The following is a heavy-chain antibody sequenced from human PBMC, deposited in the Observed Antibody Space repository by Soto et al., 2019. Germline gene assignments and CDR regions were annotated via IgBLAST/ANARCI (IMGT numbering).Heavy chain of an antibody. D-gene: IGHD5-18*01. J-gene: IGHJ2*01. CDR2: ISYDGSNK. CDR1: GFTFSSYG. V-gene: IGHV3-30*18. CDR3: AKDPLWGTAMVLVSFDL. Sequence: SLRLSCAASGFTFSSYGTHWVRQAPGKGLEWVAVISYDGSNKYYADSVKGRFTISRDNSKNTLYLQMNSLRAEDTAVYYCAKDPLWGTAMVLVSFDLRGRGTPVAVS.